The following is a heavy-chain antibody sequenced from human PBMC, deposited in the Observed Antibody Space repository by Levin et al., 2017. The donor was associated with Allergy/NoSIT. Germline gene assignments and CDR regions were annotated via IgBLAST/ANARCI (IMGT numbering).Heavy chain of an antibody. Sequence: GESLKISCAASGFTFTTYTMNWVRQAPGKGLEWVSSISSSSNYIHYADSVKGRFTISRDNAKNSLSLQMTSLRAEDTAMYYCARSSIVATIWDNWGQGTLVTVSS. CDR1: GFTFTTYT. CDR2: ISSSSNYI. CDR3: ARSSIVATIWDN. J-gene: IGHJ4*02. V-gene: IGHV3-21*01. D-gene: IGHD5-12*01.